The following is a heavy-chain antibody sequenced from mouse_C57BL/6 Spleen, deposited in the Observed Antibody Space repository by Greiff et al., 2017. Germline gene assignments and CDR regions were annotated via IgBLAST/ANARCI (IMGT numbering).Heavy chain of an antibody. Sequence: QVQLQQPGAELVKPGASVKLSCKASGYTFTSYWMHWVKQRPGQGLEWIGMIHPNSGSTNFNEKFKSKATLTVDKSSSTAYMQLSSLTSEDSAVYYCARFYSNYYFDYWGQGTTLTVSS. V-gene: IGHV1-64*01. CDR3: ARFYSNYYFDY. J-gene: IGHJ2*01. CDR1: GYTFTSYW. D-gene: IGHD2-5*01. CDR2: IHPNSGST.